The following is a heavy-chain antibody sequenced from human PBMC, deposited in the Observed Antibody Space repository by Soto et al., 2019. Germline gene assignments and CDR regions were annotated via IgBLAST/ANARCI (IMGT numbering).Heavy chain of an antibody. CDR1: GFTFGTAW. CDR3: ATEKPFFFGDSVWTAYGMEV. D-gene: IGHD3-10*01. J-gene: IGHJ6*02. V-gene: IGHV3-15*07. Sequence: EVQLVESGGGLVKPGGSLRLSCAASGFTFGTAWMNWVRQAPGKGLESVGRIRSDTDGGTVDYAAAVKGRFTISRDDSKNMLYLQMNSLKVEDTAVYYCATEKPFFFGDSVWTAYGMEVCGQGTTVTVSS. CDR2: IRSDTDGGTV.